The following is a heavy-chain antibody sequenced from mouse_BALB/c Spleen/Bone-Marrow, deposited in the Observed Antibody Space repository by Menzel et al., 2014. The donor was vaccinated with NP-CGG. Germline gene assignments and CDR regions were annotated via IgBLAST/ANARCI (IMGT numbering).Heavy chain of an antibody. V-gene: IGHV5-6*01. CDR2: ISSGGGYT. J-gene: IGHJ4*01. Sequence: EVKLMESGGDLVKPGGSLKLSCAASGFTFSTYGMSWVRQTPDKRLEWVATISSGGGYTYYPDSVKGRFTIFRDNANNTLYLQMSSLKSEDTAMYHCTRQRNWDHYAMDYWGQGTSVTVSS. CDR1: GFTFSTYG. CDR3: TRQRNWDHYAMDY. D-gene: IGHD4-1*01.